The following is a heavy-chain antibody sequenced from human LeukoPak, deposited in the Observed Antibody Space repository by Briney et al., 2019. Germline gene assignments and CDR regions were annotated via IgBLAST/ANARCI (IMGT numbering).Heavy chain of an antibody. CDR3: ARDSNWNYAGLIDY. CDR1: GVSISSGDYY. Sequence: PSQTLSLTCTVSGVSISSGDYYMSWIRQAPGKGLEWVSYISSSGSTIYYADSVKGRFTISRDNAKNSLYLQMDSLRAEDTAVYYCARDSNWNYAGLIDYWGQGTLVTVSS. J-gene: IGHJ4*02. V-gene: IGHV3-11*01. CDR2: ISSSGSTI. D-gene: IGHD1-7*01.